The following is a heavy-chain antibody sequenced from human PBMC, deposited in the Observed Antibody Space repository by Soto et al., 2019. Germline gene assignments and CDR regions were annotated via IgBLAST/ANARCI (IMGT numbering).Heavy chain of an antibody. CDR3: ARGGKGADDY. V-gene: IGHV4-30-4*01. J-gene: IGHJ4*02. CDR2: IYYSGST. CDR1: GGSISSNNYY. D-gene: IGHD1-26*01. Sequence: QVQLQESGPGLLKPSQTLSLTCTVSGGSISSNNYYWSWIRQPPGKGLEWIGYIYYSGSTYYNPPLKSRVIISVDTAKNQFSLKLSSVTAADTAVYYCARGGKGADDYWDQGTLVTVSS.